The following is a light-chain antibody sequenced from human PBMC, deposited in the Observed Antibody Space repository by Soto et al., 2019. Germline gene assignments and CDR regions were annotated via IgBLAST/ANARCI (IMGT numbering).Light chain of an antibody. CDR1: QSVSSN. V-gene: IGKV3-15*01. CDR2: GAS. CDR3: QQYYNTPWA. Sequence: EIVMTQSPATLSVSPGERATLSCSASQSVSSNLAWYQQKPGQAPRLLIYGASTRATGIPARFSGSGSGTEFTLTISSLQAEDVAVYYCQQYYNTPWAFGQGTKVDIK. J-gene: IGKJ1*01.